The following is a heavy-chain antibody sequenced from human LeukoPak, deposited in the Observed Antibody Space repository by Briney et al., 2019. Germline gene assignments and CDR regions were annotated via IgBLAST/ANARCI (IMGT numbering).Heavy chain of an antibody. Sequence: SETLSLTCTVSGGSISGSSYFWGWIRQPPGKGLEWIGEINHSGSTNYNPSLKSRVTISVDTSKNQFSLKLSSVTAADTAVYYCATSNLEQLVLDYYYGMDVWGQGTTVTVSS. CDR2: INHSGST. V-gene: IGHV4-39*07. CDR3: ATSNLEQLVLDYYYGMDV. J-gene: IGHJ6*02. D-gene: IGHD6-6*01. CDR1: GGSISGSSYF.